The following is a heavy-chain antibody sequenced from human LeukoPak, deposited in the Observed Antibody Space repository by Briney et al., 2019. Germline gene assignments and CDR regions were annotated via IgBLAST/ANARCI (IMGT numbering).Heavy chain of an antibody. CDR3: AKPRVGASCYDY. J-gene: IGHJ4*02. V-gene: IGHV3-23*01. CDR2: ISGSGGST. D-gene: IGHD2-2*01. CDR1: GFTFSSYA. Sequence: HPGGSLRLSCAAPGFTFSSYAMSWVRQAPGKGLEWVSAISGSGGSTYYADSVKGRFTISRDNSKNTLYLQMNSLRAEDTAVYYCAKPRVGASCYDYWGQGTLVTVSS.